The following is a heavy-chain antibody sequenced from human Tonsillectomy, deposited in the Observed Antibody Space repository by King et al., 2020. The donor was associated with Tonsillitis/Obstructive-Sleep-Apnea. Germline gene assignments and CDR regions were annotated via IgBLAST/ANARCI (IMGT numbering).Heavy chain of an antibody. CDR1: GFTFRSYS. CDR3: ARGGAAVVSGVDY. CDR2: ISRSSSYI. V-gene: IGHV3-21*01. J-gene: IGHJ4*02. D-gene: IGHD4-23*01. Sequence: VQLVESGGGLVKPGGSLRLSCAASGFTFRSYSMNWVRHAPGRGLEWVSSISRSSSYIYYADSVKGRFTISRDNAKHSLYLPMDSLRAEDTAVYYCARGGAAVVSGVDYWGQGALVTVSS.